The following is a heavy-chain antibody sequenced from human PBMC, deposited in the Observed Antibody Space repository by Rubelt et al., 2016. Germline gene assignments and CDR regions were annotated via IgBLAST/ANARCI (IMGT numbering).Heavy chain of an antibody. Sequence: IGSSYYSGSTNYSPSLKSRVTISVDTSKNQFSLKVSSVTAADTAVYYCPRRSDYNIDWGQGTLVTVSS. CDR3: PRRSDYNID. V-gene: IGHV4-39*01. CDR2: SYYSGST. J-gene: IGHJ4*02. D-gene: IGHD4-11*01.